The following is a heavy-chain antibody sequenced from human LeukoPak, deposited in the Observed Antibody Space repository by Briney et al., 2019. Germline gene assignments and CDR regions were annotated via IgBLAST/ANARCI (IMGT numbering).Heavy chain of an antibody. CDR3: ARLGTGYDSSGYSIGWFDP. CDR1: GGSISISTYY. V-gene: IGHV4-39*01. CDR2: IYYSGST. D-gene: IGHD3-22*01. Sequence: PSETLSLTCTVSGGSISISTYYWGWIRQPPGKGLEWIGNIYYSGSTYYNLSLKSRVTISVDTSKNQFSLRLSSVTAADTAVYYCARLGTGYDSSGYSIGWFDPWGQGTLVTVSS. J-gene: IGHJ5*02.